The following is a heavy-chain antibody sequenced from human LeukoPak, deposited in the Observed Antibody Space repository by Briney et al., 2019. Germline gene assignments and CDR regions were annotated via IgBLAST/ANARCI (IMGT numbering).Heavy chain of an antibody. CDR3: AKDRGGVDY. CDR2: ISWDGGST. V-gene: IGHV3-43*01. J-gene: IGHJ4*02. Sequence: GGSLRLSCAASGFTFDDYSMHWVPHGPGEGLGWVSVISWDGGSTSYADSVKGRFTISRDNSKNSLYLQMNSLRSEDSALYYSAKDRGGVDYWGQGTLVTVSS. D-gene: IGHD3-16*01. CDR1: GFTFDDYS.